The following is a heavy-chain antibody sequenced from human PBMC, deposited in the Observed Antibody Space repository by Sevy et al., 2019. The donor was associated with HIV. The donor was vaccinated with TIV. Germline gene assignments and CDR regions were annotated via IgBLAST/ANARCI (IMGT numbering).Heavy chain of an antibody. V-gene: IGHV3-23*01. D-gene: IGHD2-8*01. CDR3: AGVGCTKPHDS. CDR2: FSFGCGKI. J-gene: IGHJ4*02. CDR1: GFTFSKYS. Sequence: GGSLRLSCAASGFTFSKYSMSWIRQTPGKGLEWVSTFSFGCGKINYADSLKGRFTISRDDSRNTFYLQMNSLRAEDTAIYYCAGVGCTKPHDSWGQGTVVTVSS.